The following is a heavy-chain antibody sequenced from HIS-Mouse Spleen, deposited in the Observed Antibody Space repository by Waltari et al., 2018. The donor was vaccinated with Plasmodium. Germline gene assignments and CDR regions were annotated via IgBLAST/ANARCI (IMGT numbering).Heavy chain of an antibody. CDR2: IIPIFGTA. J-gene: IGHJ4*02. Sequence: QVQLVQSGAEVKKPGSSVKVSCKASGGTFSSYAISWVRPAPGQGLAWMGGIIPIFGTANYAHKFQGRVTMTADESTSTAYMELSSLRSEDTAVYYCASQYSSGWYDYWGQGTLVTVSS. CDR3: ASQYSSGWYDY. V-gene: IGHV1-69*01. CDR1: GGTFSSYA. D-gene: IGHD6-19*01.